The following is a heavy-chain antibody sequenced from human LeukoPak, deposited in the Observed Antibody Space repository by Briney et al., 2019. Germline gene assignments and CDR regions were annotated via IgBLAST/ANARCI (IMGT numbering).Heavy chain of an antibody. Sequence: GGSLRLSCAASGFSFSDSAVSWVRHSPGEGLKWVSSISDTGGRAYYADSVKGRFTITRDNSRNTVNLQMNSLRAGDTARYYCAKGGQDFDFWRFDLWGEGILVIVSS. CDR1: GFSFSDSA. CDR3: AKGGQDFDFWRFDL. V-gene: IGHV3-23*01. D-gene: IGHD3-3*01. J-gene: IGHJ5*02. CDR2: ISDTGGRA.